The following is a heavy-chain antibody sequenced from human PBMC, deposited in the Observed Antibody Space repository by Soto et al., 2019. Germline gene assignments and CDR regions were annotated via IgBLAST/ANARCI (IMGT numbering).Heavy chain of an antibody. V-gene: IGHV3-48*01. CDR1: GFIFSSYP. Sequence: EVQLVESGGGLVQPGGSLRLSCAASGFIFSSYPMNWVRQAPGKGLEWISYTSSDSGTIYYADSVKGRFSISRDNAKKSLYLQMNSLRVEDTAVYYCASDWFYMDVWGKGTSVTVSS. CDR2: TSSDSGTI. J-gene: IGHJ6*03. CDR3: ASDWFYMDV. D-gene: IGHD3-9*01.